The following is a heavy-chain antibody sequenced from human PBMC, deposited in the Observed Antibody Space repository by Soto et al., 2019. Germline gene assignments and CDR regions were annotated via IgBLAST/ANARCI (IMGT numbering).Heavy chain of an antibody. CDR2: IWYDGSNK. D-gene: IGHD1-26*01. CDR3: AREGWSGSQEGWFDP. Sequence: QVQLVESGGGVVQPGRSLRLSCAASGFTFSSYGMHWVRQAPGKGLEWVAVIWYDGSNKYYADSVKGRFTISRDNSKNTLYLQMNGLRAEDTAVDYCAREGWSGSQEGWFDPWGQGTLVTVSS. V-gene: IGHV3-33*01. CDR1: GFTFSSYG. J-gene: IGHJ5*02.